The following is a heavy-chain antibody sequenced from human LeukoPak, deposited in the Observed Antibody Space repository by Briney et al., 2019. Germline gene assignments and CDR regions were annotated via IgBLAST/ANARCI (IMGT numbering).Heavy chain of an antibody. J-gene: IGHJ4*02. D-gene: IGHD3-22*01. CDR3: ARAGDYYATGDC. CDR1: GFTSSDHY. V-gene: IGHV3-72*01. Sequence: GGSLRLSCAAYGFTSSDHYMDWVRQAPGKGLEWVGRSRNKDNSYRTEYAASVKGRFTISRDDSKNSLFLQINSLKTEDTAVYYCARAGDYYATGDCWGQGTLVTVSS. CDR2: SRNKDNSYRT.